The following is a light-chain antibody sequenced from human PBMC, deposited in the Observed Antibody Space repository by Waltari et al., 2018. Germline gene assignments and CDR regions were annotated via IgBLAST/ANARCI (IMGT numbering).Light chain of an antibody. J-gene: IGKJ1*01. Sequence: DIQMTQSPSSVSASVGDTIPITCRANQEIRYWLAWYQQEPGKAPKLLIYAASSLQNGVPSRFSGSASGSDFTLTIDSLQPEDFATYYCQQANSFPWTFGQGTKVEVK. CDR1: QEIRYW. CDR2: AAS. V-gene: IGKV1-12*01. CDR3: QQANSFPWT.